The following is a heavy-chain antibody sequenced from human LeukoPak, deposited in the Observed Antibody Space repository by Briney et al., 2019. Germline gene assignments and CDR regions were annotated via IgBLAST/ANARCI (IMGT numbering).Heavy chain of an antibody. Sequence: ASVKVSCKASGYTFTGYYMHWVRQAPGQGFEWMGWINPNSGGTNYAQKFQGWVTMTRDTSISTAYMELSRLRSDDTAVYYCARDIAVAGTTGPYYYGMDVWGQGTTVTVSS. J-gene: IGHJ6*02. CDR2: INPNSGGT. D-gene: IGHD6-19*01. CDR3: ARDIAVAGTTGPYYYGMDV. CDR1: GYTFTGYY. V-gene: IGHV1-2*04.